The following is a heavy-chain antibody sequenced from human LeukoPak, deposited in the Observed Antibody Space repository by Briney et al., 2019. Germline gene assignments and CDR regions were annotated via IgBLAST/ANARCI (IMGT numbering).Heavy chain of an antibody. CDR2: INPNSGGT. V-gene: IGHV1-2*02. Sequence: GASVKVSCKASGYTFTSYAMNWVRQAPGQGLEWMGWINPNSGGTNYAQKFQGRVTMTRDTSISTAYMELSRLRSDDTAVYYCARDTGGTSRGLDPWGQGTLVTVSS. J-gene: IGHJ5*02. CDR1: GYTFTSYA. CDR3: ARDTGGTSRGLDP. D-gene: IGHD2-2*01.